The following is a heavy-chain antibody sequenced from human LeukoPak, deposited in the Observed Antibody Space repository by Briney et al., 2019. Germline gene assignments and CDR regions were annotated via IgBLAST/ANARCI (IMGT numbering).Heavy chain of an antibody. CDR2: IYYSGST. CDR3: AAHDYGDYTEDY. J-gene: IGHJ4*02. D-gene: IGHD4-17*01. V-gene: IGHV4-31*03. CDR1: GGSISSGGYY. Sequence: ASQTLSLTCTGSGGSISSGGYYWSWIRQHPGKGLEWIGYIYYSGSTYYNPSLKSRVTISVDTSKNQFSLKLSSVTAADTAVYYCAAHDYGDYTEDYWGQGTLVTVSS.